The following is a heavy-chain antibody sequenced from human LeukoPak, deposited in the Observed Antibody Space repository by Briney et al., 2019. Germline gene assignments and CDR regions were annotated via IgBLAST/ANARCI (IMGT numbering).Heavy chain of an antibody. V-gene: IGHV3-30*02. Sequence: PGGSLRLSCAASGFTFSSYGMHWVRQAPGKGLAWVGFIRYDGSNKYYADSVKGRFTISRDNSKNTLYLQMNSLRAEDTAVYYCARAGGPYCGGDCYPPPYYYYYMDVWGKGTTVTVSS. CDR2: IRYDGSNK. CDR3: ARAGGPYCGGDCYPPPYYYYYMDV. CDR1: GFTFSSYG. D-gene: IGHD2-21*02. J-gene: IGHJ6*03.